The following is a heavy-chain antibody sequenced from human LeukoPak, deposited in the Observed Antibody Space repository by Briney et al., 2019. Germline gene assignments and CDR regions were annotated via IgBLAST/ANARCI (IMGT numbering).Heavy chain of an antibody. CDR1: GFTFSSYW. V-gene: IGHV3-7*03. CDR3: ARGVDCSSTSCYLIDY. J-gene: IGHJ4*02. CDR2: IKQDGSEK. D-gene: IGHD2-2*01. Sequence: GGSLRLSCAASGFTFSSYWMSWVRQAPGKGLEWVANIKQDGSEKYYVDSVKGRFTISRDNAKNSPYLQMNSLRAEDTAVYYCARGVDCSSTSCYLIDYWGQGTLVTVSS.